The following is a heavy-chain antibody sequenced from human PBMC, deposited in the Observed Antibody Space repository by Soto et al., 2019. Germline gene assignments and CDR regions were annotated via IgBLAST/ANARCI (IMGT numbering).Heavy chain of an antibody. CDR1: GSTCDEHA. V-gene: IGHV3-9*01. J-gene: IGHJ6*02. CDR2: VYCKGDSK. CDR3: VKDMTPGGADV. Sequence: EVQLVESGGDLVQPGRSLGLSCVVSGSTCDEHAMHWVRQVPGEGLEWVSGVYCKGDSKGYAYSVKGRFTISKDNATNCLFLQMHIMRVEETAVYYCVKDMTPGGADVWCHGTTVTVCS. D-gene: IGHD2-21*01.